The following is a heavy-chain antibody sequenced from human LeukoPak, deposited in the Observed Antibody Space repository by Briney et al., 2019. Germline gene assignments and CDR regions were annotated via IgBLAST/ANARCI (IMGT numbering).Heavy chain of an antibody. CDR3: AKDRYDSSGYYLLGY. J-gene: IGHJ4*02. V-gene: IGHV3-23*01. CDR2: ISGSGGST. D-gene: IGHD3-22*01. CDR1: GFTFSSYA. Sequence: GGSLRLSCAASGFTFSSYAMSWVRQAPGKGLEWVSAISGSGGSTYYADSVKGRFTISRDNSKNTLYLQMNSLRAEDTAVYYCAKDRYDSSGYYLLGYWGQGTLVTVSS.